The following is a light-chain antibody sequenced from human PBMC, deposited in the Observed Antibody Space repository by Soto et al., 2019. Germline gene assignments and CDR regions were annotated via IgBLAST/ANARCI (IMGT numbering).Light chain of an antibody. CDR1: QTISSW. V-gene: IGKV1-5*03. J-gene: IGKJ1*01. CDR2: KAS. CDR3: QQYNSYPWT. Sequence: DIQMTQSPSTLSGSVGDRVTITFRASQTISSWLAWYQQKPGKAPKLLIYKASTLKSGVPSRFSGSGSGTEFTLTISSLQPDDFAVYYCQQYNSYPWTFGQGTKVDIK.